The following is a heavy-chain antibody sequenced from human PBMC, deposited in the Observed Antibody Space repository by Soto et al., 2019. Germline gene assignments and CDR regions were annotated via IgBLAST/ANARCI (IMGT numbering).Heavy chain of an antibody. Sequence: GGSLRLSCAASGFTFSSYAMSWVRQAPGKGLEWVSAISGSGGSTYYADSVKGRFTISRDNSKNTLYLQMNSLRAEDTAVYYCAVDTAMVTLGSDYWGQGTLVTVSS. CDR3: AVDTAMVTLGSDY. V-gene: IGHV3-23*01. CDR2: ISGSGGST. J-gene: IGHJ4*02. CDR1: GFTFSSYA. D-gene: IGHD5-18*01.